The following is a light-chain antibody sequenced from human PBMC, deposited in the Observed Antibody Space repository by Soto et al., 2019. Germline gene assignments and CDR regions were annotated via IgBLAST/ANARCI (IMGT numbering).Light chain of an antibody. Sequence: DIQMTQSPSSLSASVGARVTITCRASQTISNYLHWYQQSPGKAPNLLIYLASNLQSEVPSRFSGSGSGTDFTLTISSLQPEDFATYYFQQSYSAPQTFGQGTKVEIK. V-gene: IGKV1-39*01. CDR1: QTISNY. CDR3: QQSYSAPQT. J-gene: IGKJ1*01. CDR2: LAS.